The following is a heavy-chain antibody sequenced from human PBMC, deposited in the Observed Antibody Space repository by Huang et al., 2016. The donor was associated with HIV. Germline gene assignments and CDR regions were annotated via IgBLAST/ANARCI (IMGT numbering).Heavy chain of an antibody. V-gene: IGHV3-20*04. CDR3: ARKMSYYDSGALGAVDM. CDR2: MNWNGGSI. CDR1: GFTMDDYG. D-gene: IGHD3-22*01. J-gene: IGHJ3*02. Sequence: EVQLVESGGRVVRPGGSLRLSCVTSGFTMDDYGMNWVRQGPGKGPEWVAGMNWNGGSIGYADSVKGRFTIFRDNAKKSLYLQMNSLRVEDTALYYCARKMSYYDSGALGAVDMWGQGTLVTVSS.